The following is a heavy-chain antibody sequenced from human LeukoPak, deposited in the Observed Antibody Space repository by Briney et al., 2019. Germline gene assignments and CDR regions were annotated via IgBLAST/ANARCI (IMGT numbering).Heavy chain of an antibody. D-gene: IGHD2-2*01. CDR2: ISGGGDNT. V-gene: IGHV3-23*01. CDR3: AKMGCTGTGCYANY. J-gene: IGHJ4*02. Sequence: GGSLRLSCAASGFTLSSYSMNWVRQAPGKGLEWVSVISGGGDNTDYADSMNGRFTISRDNSKNTLYLQMNSLRAEDTALYYCAKMGCTGTGCYANYWGQGTLVTVSS. CDR1: GFTLSSYS.